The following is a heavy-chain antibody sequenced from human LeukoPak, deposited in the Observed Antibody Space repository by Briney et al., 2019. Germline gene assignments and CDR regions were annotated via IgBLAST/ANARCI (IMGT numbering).Heavy chain of an antibody. CDR1: GGSISSRSYY. CDR3: ASFYCSGGSCYQYFSYYYMDV. D-gene: IGHD2-15*01. Sequence: SETLSLTCTVSGGSISSRSYYWGWLRQPPGEGLEWIGSIYYSGSTYYNPSLQSRVTISVDTSKNQFSLKLNSVTAADTAVYYCASFYCSGGSCYQYFSYYYMDVWGKGTTVTISS. CDR2: IYYSGST. J-gene: IGHJ6*03. V-gene: IGHV4-39*01.